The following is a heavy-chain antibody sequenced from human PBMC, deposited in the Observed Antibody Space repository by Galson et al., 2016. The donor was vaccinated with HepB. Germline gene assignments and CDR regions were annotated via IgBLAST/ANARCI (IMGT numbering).Heavy chain of an antibody. Sequence: SLRLSCAASGFTFSSYCMVWVRQAPGKGLEWISSISAGSSYTYYADSLRGRFTISRDNAKNSMYLRMDSLRAEDTAIYYCARGGFRPYDLLLYNYYYDLDVWGRGTTVTVSS. CDR1: GFTFSSYC. D-gene: IGHD3-9*01. CDR3: ARGGFRPYDLLLYNYYYDLDV. J-gene: IGHJ6*02. V-gene: IGHV3-21*06. CDR2: ISAGSSYT.